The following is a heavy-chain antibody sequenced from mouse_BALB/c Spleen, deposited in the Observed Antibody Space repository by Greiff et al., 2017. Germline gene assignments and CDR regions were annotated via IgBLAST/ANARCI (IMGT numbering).Heavy chain of an antibody. CDR2: IDPSDSYT. CDR1: GYTFTSYW. D-gene: IGHD2-3*01. J-gene: IGHJ1*01. CDR3: ARWLLRYFDV. V-gene: IGHV1-69*02. Sequence: QVQLKQPGAELVKPGASVKLSCKASGYTFTSYWMHWVKQRPGQGLEWIGEIDPSDSYTNYNQKFKGKATLTVDKSSSTAYMQLSSLTSEDSAVYYCARWLLRYFDVWGAGTTVTVSS.